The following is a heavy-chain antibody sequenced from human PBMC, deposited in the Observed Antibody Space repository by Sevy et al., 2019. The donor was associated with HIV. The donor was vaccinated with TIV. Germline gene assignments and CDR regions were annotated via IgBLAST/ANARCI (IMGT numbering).Heavy chain of an antibody. D-gene: IGHD3-22*01. V-gene: IGHV3-48*02. J-gene: IGHJ6*03. CDR2: ISSSSSTI. Sequence: GGSLRLSCAASGFTFSSYSMNWVRQAPGKGLEWVSYISSSSSTIYYADSVKGRFTISRDNAKNSLYLQMNSLRDEDTAVYYCARVRYFPLTDDSSGYPPLYYMDVWGKGTTVTVSS. CDR3: ARVRYFPLTDDSSGYPPLYYMDV. CDR1: GFTFSSYS.